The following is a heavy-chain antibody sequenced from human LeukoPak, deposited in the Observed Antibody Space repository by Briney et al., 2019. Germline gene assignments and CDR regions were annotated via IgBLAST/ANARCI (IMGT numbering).Heavy chain of an antibody. Sequence: ASVKVSCKVSGYTLTELSIHWVRQAPGKGLEWMGGFNPENGGTIYAQKFQGRVTMTEDTSTDTAYMELSSLRSEDTAVYYCATLIAATVEFDCWGQGTLVTVSS. D-gene: IGHD6-13*01. J-gene: IGHJ4*02. CDR1: GYTLTELS. CDR2: FNPENGGT. V-gene: IGHV1-24*01. CDR3: ATLIAATVEFDC.